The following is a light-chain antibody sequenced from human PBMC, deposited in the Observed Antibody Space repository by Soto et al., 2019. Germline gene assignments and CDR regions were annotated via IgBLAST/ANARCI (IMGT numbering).Light chain of an antibody. J-gene: IGKJ1*01. CDR2: GAS. V-gene: IGKV3-20*01. CDR1: ESVDSTY. CDR3: QYYDSFRT. Sequence: EIVMTQSPDTLPXSXGXXXTXXXGASESVDSTYLTWYQQKPGQAPRLLIYGASGRATGIPDRFSGSGSGTDFTLTISRLEPEDFAVYFCQYYDSFRTFGQGTKVDIK.